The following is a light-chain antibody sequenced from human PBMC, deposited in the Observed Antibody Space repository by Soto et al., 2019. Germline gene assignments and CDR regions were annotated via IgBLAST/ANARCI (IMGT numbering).Light chain of an antibody. Sequence: EVVLTQSPATLSLSPGEGATLSCRASQSIGNYLAWYQQKPGQAPRLLIYATSNRATGIPARFSGSGSGTDLTLPISSPEPEDFAVYYCQQRSSWPFTFGPGTKVDIK. V-gene: IGKV3-11*01. CDR2: ATS. CDR3: QQRSSWPFT. CDR1: QSIGNY. J-gene: IGKJ3*01.